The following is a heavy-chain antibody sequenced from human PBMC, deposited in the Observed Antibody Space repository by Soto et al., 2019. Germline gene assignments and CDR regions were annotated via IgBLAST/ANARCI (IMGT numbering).Heavy chain of an antibody. Sequence: SVKVSCKTSGYTFRSYAMHWGRQAPGHSLEWMGWINSGTGQRKYSEKMQGRVSLTTDTSAHTAYMELTRLTSADTAVYYCARADGYNFDTWFDPWGQGTLVTVSS. CDR1: GYTFRSYA. V-gene: IGHV1-3*04. J-gene: IGHJ5*02. D-gene: IGHD1-1*01. CDR2: INSGTGQR. CDR3: ARADGYNFDTWFDP.